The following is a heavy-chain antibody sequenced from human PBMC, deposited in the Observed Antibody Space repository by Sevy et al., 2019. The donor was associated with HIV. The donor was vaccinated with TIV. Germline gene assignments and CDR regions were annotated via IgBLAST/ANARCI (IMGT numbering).Heavy chain of an antibody. Sequence: SETLSLTCAVSGYSISSGYYWGWIRQPPGKGLEWIGSIYHSGSTYYNTSLKSRVTISVDTSKNQFSLKLSSVTAADTAVYYCAREVVTAIPSAFDIWGQGTMVTVSS. CDR1: GYSISSGYY. J-gene: IGHJ3*02. CDR2: IYHSGST. V-gene: IGHV4-38-2*02. D-gene: IGHD2-21*02. CDR3: AREVVTAIPSAFDI.